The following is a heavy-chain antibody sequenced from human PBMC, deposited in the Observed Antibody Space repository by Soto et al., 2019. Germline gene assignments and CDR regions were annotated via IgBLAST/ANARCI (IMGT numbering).Heavy chain of an antibody. D-gene: IGHD3-16*01. J-gene: IGHJ4*02. CDR2: IYYDGST. V-gene: IGHV4-34*01. CDR1: GGSFSGYY. CDR3: ARRGGSPTIDY. Sequence: PSETLSLTCAVYGGSFSGYYWTWIRQPPGKGLECVGTIYYDGSTHYNPSLKSRVTTSIEMSKNQFSLNLSSVTAADTAVYYCARRGGSPTIDYWGQGTLVTVSS.